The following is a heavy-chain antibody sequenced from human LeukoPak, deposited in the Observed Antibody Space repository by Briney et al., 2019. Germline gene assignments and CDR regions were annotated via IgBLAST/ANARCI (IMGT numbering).Heavy chain of an antibody. CDR3: AKDCNGGNCYIDY. Sequence: GGSLRLSCAASGFTFTNYAMSWVRQAPGKGLEWVSGMSGSGVSTYYADSVKGRSTISSDNSKNTLYLQMNSLRAEDTAIYYCAKDCNGGNCYIDYWGQGTLVTVAS. J-gene: IGHJ4*02. CDR2: MSGSGVST. V-gene: IGHV3-23*01. D-gene: IGHD2-15*01. CDR1: GFTFTNYA.